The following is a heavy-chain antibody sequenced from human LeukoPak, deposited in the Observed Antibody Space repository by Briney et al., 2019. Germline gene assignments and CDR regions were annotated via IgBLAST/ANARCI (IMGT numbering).Heavy chain of an antibody. V-gene: IGHV3-7*01. Sequence: GSLRLSCGASGFAFSSYWMTWLRQAPGKGPEFVANIEPAGSATYYADSVKGRFTISRDNTKNLLYLQMNSLTAEDSAVYHCGRFGYVSAVDTWGQGALVTVSS. CDR2: IEPAGSAT. J-gene: IGHJ5*02. CDR1: GFAFSSYW. D-gene: IGHD2-15*01. CDR3: GRFGYVSAVDT.